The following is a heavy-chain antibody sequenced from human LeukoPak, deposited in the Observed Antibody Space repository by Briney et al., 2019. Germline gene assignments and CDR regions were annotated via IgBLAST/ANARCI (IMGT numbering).Heavy chain of an antibody. D-gene: IGHD4-11*01. CDR2: ISTSGETT. V-gene: IGHV3-23*01. CDR1: GFGYSTFA. CDR3: ARDPMTTEGYYYYYMDV. J-gene: IGHJ6*03. Sequence: GGSLRLSCAASGFGYSTFAMAWVRQAPGKGLEWVSTISTSGETTYYADSVKGRFTASRDNSKNTLSLQMNGLRAEDTAVYYCARDPMTTEGYYYYYMDVWGKGTTVTVSS.